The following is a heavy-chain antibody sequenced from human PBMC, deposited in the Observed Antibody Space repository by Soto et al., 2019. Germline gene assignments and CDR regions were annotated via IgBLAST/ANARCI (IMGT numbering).Heavy chain of an antibody. D-gene: IGHD3-16*01. CDR2: TNEAGNDM. V-gene: IGHV3-7*01. CDR3: VRWGTQPPESD. Sequence: EVQLVESGGGLVQPGGSLRLSCAASGFTFFTSWMSWIRQAPGKGLEWVAHTNEAGNDMSYVGSVKGRFTISRDNARNSFFLQMSSLRDEDTAVYYCVRWGTQPPESDWGQGTLVTVSS. J-gene: IGHJ4*02. CDR1: GFTFFTSW.